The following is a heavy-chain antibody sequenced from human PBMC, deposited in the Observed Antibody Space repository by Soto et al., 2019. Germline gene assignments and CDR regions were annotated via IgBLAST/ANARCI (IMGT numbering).Heavy chain of an antibody. CDR3: AHSDYTEYLQHTIYD. V-gene: IGHV2-5*01. CDR1: GFSVATTGVG. CDR2: IYWNDDK. Sequence: SVPTLVNPAATLTLTCTFSGFSVATTGVGVGWVRQPPGKALEFLAVIYWNDDKRYSPSLRNRLTITKDASRNQVVLKMTDMDPVDTATHYCAHSDYTEYLQHTIYDRGQGTPVTVLS. J-gene: IGHJ4*02. D-gene: IGHD3-9*01.